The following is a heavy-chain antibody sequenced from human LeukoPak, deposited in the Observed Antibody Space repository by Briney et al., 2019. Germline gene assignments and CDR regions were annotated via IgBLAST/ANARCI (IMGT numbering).Heavy chain of an antibody. CDR2: INHSGST. CDR3: ARQSLRGYCSGGSRYHRLYNWFDP. V-gene: IGHV4-38-2*02. Sequence: SETLSLTCTVSGYSISSDYYWGWIRQPPGKGLEWIGEINHSGSTNYNPSLKSRVTISVDTSKNQFSLKLSSVTAADTAVYYCARQSLRGYCSGGSRYHRLYNWFDPWGQGTLVTVSS. D-gene: IGHD2-15*01. J-gene: IGHJ5*02. CDR1: GYSISSDYY.